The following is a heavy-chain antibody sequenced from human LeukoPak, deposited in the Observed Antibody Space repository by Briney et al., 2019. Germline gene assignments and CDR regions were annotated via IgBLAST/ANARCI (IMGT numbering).Heavy chain of an antibody. D-gene: IGHD6-19*01. J-gene: IGHJ4*02. Sequence: GRSLRLSCAASGFTFSSYGMHWVRQAPGKGLEWVAVISYDGSNKYYADSVKGRFTISRDNSKNTLYLQMKSLRAEDTAVYYCAREDSSGLYVFDYWGQGTLVTVSS. V-gene: IGHV3-30*03. CDR2: ISYDGSNK. CDR1: GFTFSSYG. CDR3: AREDSSGLYVFDY.